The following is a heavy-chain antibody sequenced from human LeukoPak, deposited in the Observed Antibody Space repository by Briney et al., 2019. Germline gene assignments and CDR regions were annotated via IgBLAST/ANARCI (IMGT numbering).Heavy chain of an antibody. CDR1: GFTFSNAY. CDR3: TTGRLL. D-gene: IGHD2-15*01. Sequence: PGGSLLLSCAASGFTFSNAYMRWGRPAPGKGLEWVGRIKSKTDGETTDYAAPVQGRFTISRDDPKNTLYLQMNSLKTEDTAVYYCTTGRLLWGQGTLVTVSS. CDR2: IKSKTDGETT. J-gene: IGHJ4*02. V-gene: IGHV3-15*01.